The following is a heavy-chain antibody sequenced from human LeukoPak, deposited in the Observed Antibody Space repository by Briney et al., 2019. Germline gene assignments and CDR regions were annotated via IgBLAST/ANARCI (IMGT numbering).Heavy chain of an antibody. D-gene: IGHD3-10*01. CDR3: ARTEWFGEQWFDP. CDR1: GYTFTSYD. V-gene: IGHV1-8*01. J-gene: IGHJ5*02. CDR2: MNPNSGNT. Sequence: GASVKVSCKASGYTFTSYDINWVRQAPGQGLEWMGWMNPNSGNTAYAQNFQGRVTMTRNTSINTAYMELSSLRFEDTAVYYCARTEWFGEQWFDPWGQGTLVTVSS.